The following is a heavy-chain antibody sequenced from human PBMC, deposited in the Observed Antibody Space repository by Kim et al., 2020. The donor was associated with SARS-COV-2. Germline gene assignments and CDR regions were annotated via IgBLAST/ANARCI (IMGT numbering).Heavy chain of an antibody. V-gene: IGHV3-48*03. CDR1: GFTFSSYE. Sequence: GGSLRLSCAASGFTFSSYEMNWVRQAPGKGLEWVSYISSSGSTIYYADSVKGRFTISRDNAKNSLYLQMNSLRAEDTAVYYCARTPLMIFCSSTSCPGGWGQGTLVTVSS. D-gene: IGHD2-2*01. CDR2: ISSSGSTI. CDR3: ARTPLMIFCSSTSCPGG. J-gene: IGHJ4*02.